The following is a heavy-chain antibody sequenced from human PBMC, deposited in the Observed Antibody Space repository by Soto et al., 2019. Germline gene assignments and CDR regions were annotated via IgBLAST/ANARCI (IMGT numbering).Heavy chain of an antibody. V-gene: IGHV4-59*01. CDR2: IYYSGTT. Sequence: SETLSLTCPVSDGYISGYYWSWIRQPPGKGLEWIGFIYYSGTTNYNPSLKSRVTISVDTSKNQFSLKLSSVTAADTAVYYCARESAGAGKNNWFDPWCKGTLVTVSS. J-gene: IGHJ5*02. CDR3: ARESAGAGKNNWFDP. CDR1: DGYISGYY.